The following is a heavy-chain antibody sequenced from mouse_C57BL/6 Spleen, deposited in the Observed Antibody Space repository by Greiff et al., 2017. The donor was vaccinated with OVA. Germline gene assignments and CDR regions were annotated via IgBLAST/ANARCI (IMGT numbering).Heavy chain of an antibody. CDR3: ARAIYDGDYWYFDV. Sequence: EVKLMESEGGLVQPGSSMKLSCTASGFTFSDYYMAWVRQVPEKGLEWVANINYDGSSTYYLDSLKSRFIISRDNAKNNLDLQMSSLKSEDTATYYCARAIYDGDYWYFDVWGTGTTVTVSS. CDR2: INYDGSST. CDR1: GFTFSDYY. V-gene: IGHV5-16*01. J-gene: IGHJ1*03. D-gene: IGHD2-3*01.